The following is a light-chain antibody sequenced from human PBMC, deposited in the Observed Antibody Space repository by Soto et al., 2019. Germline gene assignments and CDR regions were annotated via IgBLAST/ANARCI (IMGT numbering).Light chain of an antibody. CDR3: QQRSNWSPLT. V-gene: IGKV3-11*01. Sequence: EIVLTQSPATLSLSPGERATLSCRASQSVSSYLAWYQQKPGQAPRLLIYDASNRATGIPARFSGSGSGTDFTLTISSLEPEDFAVYYCQQRSNWSPLTFGVGTKVEIK. CDR1: QSVSSY. CDR2: DAS. J-gene: IGKJ4*01.